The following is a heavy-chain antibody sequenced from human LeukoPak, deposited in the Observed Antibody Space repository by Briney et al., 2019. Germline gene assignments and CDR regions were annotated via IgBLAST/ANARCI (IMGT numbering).Heavy chain of an antibody. D-gene: IGHD5-24*01. CDR3: AREGDGYNSPIHY. Sequence: GGSLRLSCAASGFTVSSNFMSWVRQAPGKGLEWVSSISSSSLYIYYADSVKGRFTISRDNAKNSLFLQMNSLRAEDTAVYYCAREGDGYNSPIHYWGQGTLVTVSS. V-gene: IGHV3-21*01. CDR2: ISSSSLYI. J-gene: IGHJ4*02. CDR1: GFTVSSNF.